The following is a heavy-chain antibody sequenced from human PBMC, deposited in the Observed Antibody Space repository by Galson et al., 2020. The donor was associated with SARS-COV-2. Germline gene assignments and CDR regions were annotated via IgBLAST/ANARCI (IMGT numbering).Heavy chain of an antibody. Sequence: GGSLRLFCAASGFTFSSYGMHWVRQAPGKGLEWVAVIWYDGSNKYYADSVKGRFTISRDNSKNTLYLQMNSLRAEDTAVYYCAREYSSSWGYYYGMDVWGQGTTVTVSS. CDR1: GFTFSSYG. CDR2: IWYDGSNK. J-gene: IGHJ6*02. CDR3: AREYSSSWGYYYGMDV. V-gene: IGHV3-33*01. D-gene: IGHD6-13*01.